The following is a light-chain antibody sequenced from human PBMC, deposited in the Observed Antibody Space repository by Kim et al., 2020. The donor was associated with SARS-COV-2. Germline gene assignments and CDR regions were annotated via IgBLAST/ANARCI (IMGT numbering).Light chain of an antibody. J-gene: IGLJ3*02. CDR1: SSDVVIFNL. CDR2: EGT. Sequence: PGQSITIPCTGTSSDVVIFNLVSWYQQHPGKAPKLIIYEGTKRPSGFSNRFSGSKSGNTASLTISDLQAEDEADYYCCSYAGSTWLFGGGTQLTVL. V-gene: IGLV2-23*01. CDR3: CSYAGSTWL.